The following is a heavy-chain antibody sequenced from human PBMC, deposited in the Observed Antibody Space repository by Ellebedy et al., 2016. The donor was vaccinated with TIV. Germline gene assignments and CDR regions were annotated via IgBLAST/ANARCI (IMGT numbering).Heavy chain of an antibody. CDR2: INPNSGGT. V-gene: IGHV1-2*02. J-gene: IGHJ4*02. Sequence: ASVKVSXXASGYTFTGYYMHWVRQAPGQGLEWMGWINPNSGGTNYAQKFQGRVTMTRDTSISTAYMELSRLRSDDTAVYYCARLGSGSYYYFDYWGQGTLVTVSS. D-gene: IGHD3-10*01. CDR1: GYTFTGYY. CDR3: ARLGSGSYYYFDY.